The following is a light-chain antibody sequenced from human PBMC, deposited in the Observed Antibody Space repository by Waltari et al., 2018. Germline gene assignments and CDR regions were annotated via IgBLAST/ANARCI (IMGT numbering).Light chain of an antibody. Sequence: GDRVTITCRASQTISRYLNWYQQKPGKAPNLLIYAASSLQGGVPSRFSGSGSGTDFTLTISSLQAEDVAVYYCHQYYTTPYTFGQGTKLEIK. CDR3: HQYYTTPYT. CDR2: AAS. J-gene: IGKJ2*01. CDR1: QTISRY. V-gene: IGKV1-39*01.